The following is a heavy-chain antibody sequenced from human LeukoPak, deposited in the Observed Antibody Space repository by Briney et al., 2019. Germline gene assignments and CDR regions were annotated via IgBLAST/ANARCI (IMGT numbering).Heavy chain of an antibody. J-gene: IGHJ3*02. CDR1: GYTFTSYD. V-gene: IGHV1-8*01. CDR2: MNPNSGNT. CDR3: ARTRAYGIVGADDAFDI. D-gene: IGHD1-26*01. Sequence: ASVKVSCKASGYTFTSYDINWVRQATGQGLAWMGWMNPNSGNTGYAQKFQGRVTMTRNTSISTAYMELSSLRSEDTAVYYCARTRAYGIVGADDAFDIWGQGTMVTVSS.